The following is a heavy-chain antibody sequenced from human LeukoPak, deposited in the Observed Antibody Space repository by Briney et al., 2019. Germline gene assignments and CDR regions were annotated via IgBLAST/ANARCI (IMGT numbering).Heavy chain of an antibody. CDR2: INPSGGST. J-gene: IGHJ4*02. Sequence: ASGKVSCKASGYTFTSYYMHWVRQAPGQGLEWMGIINPSGGSTSYAQKFQGRVTMTRDTSTSTVYMELSSLRSEDTAVYYCARDGEGYCSGGSCYYFDYWGQGTLVTVSS. V-gene: IGHV1-46*01. CDR1: GYTFTSYY. CDR3: ARDGEGYCSGGSCYYFDY. D-gene: IGHD2-15*01.